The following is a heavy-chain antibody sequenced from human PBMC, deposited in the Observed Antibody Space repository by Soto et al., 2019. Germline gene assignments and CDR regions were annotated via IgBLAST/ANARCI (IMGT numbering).Heavy chain of an antibody. Sequence: QVQLVESGGGVVQHGRSPRLSCAASGFTFSSYAMHWVRQAPGKGLEWVAVISYDGSNKYYADSVKGRFTISRDNSKNTLYLQMNSLRAEDTAVYYCASSSDYYGSGKFDPWGQGTLVTVSS. D-gene: IGHD3-10*01. CDR3: ASSSDYYGSGKFDP. CDR1: GFTFSSYA. CDR2: ISYDGSNK. V-gene: IGHV3-30-3*01. J-gene: IGHJ5*02.